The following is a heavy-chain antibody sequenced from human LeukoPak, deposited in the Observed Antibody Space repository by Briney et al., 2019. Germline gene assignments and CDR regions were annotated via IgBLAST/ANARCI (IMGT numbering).Heavy chain of an antibody. Sequence: GGSLTLSCAASGFTFSNYGMNWVRQAPGKGLEWLTFIRYDGTNTYYRDSVKGRFTISRDNSKNTLFLQMHGLRPEDTAVYYCAPEATNVASSWGQGTLVIVSS. CDR2: IRYDGTNT. CDR1: GFTFSNYG. D-gene: IGHD6-13*01. V-gene: IGHV3-30*02. CDR3: APEATNVASS. J-gene: IGHJ4*02.